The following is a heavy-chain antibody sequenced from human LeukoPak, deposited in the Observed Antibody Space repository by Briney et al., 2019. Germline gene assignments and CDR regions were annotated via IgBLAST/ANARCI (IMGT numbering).Heavy chain of an antibody. CDR2: IVVGSGNT. CDR3: ARDQSIAAAGSWFDP. CDR1: GFTFTSSA. J-gene: IGHJ5*02. D-gene: IGHD6-13*01. V-gene: IGHV1-58*02. Sequence: SVKVSCKASGFTFTSSAMQWVRQARGQRLEWIGWIVVGSGNTNYARKFQERVTTTRDMSTSTAYMELSSLRSEDTAVYYCARDQSIAAAGSWFDPWGQGTLVTVSS.